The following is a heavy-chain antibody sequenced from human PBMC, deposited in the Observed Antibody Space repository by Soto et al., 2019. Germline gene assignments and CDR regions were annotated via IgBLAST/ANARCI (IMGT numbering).Heavy chain of an antibody. D-gene: IGHD1-26*01. J-gene: IGHJ4*02. CDR2: ISYDGSNK. Sequence: QVQLVESGGGVVQPGRSLRLSCAASGFTFSSYAMHWVRQAPGKGLEWVAVISYDGSNKYYADSVKGRFTISRDNSKNTLYLQMNSLRAEDTAVYYCARGGSYYPDYWGQGTLVTVSS. CDR1: GFTFSSYA. V-gene: IGHV3-30-3*01. CDR3: ARGGSYYPDY.